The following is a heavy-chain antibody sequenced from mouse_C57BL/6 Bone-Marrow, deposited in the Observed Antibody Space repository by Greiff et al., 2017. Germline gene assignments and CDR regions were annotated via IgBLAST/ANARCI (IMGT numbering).Heavy chain of an antibody. J-gene: IGHJ1*03. V-gene: IGHV3-6*01. CDR2: ISYDGSN. D-gene: IGHD1-1*01. CDR3: GREATIVARPMYFDV. Sequence: EVQLQESGPGLVKPSQSLYLTCSVTGYSITSGYYWYWNRQFPGNKLEWMGYISYDGSNTYNPSLKNRISITRDTSRNQFLLKLNPVTTEDTATYCGGREATIVARPMYFDVWGTGTTVTVSS. CDR1: GYSITSGYY.